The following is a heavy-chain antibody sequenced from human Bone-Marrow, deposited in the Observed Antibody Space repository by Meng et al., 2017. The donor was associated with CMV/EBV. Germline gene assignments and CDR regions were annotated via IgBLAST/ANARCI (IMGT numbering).Heavy chain of an antibody. D-gene: IGHD2-8*01. J-gene: IGHJ4*02. Sequence: SETLSLTCTVSGASISSHYYNWIRQSPGKGLEWIGYVYSYGNTNYNPSLKSRVTMSADTSKNQFSLKLTSVTAADTVVYYCVTARPFAVCTDWGQGALVTVSS. V-gene: IGHV4-59*11. CDR2: VYSYGNT. CDR1: GASISSHY. CDR3: VTARPFAVCTD.